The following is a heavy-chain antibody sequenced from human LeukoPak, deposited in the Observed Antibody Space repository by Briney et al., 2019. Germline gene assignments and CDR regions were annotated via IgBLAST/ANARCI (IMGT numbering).Heavy chain of an antibody. CDR3: ARQIYCSGGSCYLGWFDH. CDR1: GGSFSGYY. CDR2: INHSGST. J-gene: IGHJ5*02. Sequence: SETLSLTCAVYGGSFSGYYWSWIRQPPGKGLEWIGEINHSGSTNYNPSLKSRVTISVDTSKNQFSLKLSSVTAADTAVYYCARQIYCSGGSCYLGWFDHWGQGTLVTVSS. D-gene: IGHD2-15*01. V-gene: IGHV4-34*01.